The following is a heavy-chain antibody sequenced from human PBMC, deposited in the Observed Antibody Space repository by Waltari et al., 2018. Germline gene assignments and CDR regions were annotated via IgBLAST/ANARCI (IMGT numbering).Heavy chain of an antibody. CDR1: GGTFSSSA. CDR3: ASVSLDP. J-gene: IGHJ5*02. Sequence: HVQLVQSGAEVNKPGSSVKVSCKASGGTFSSSAISCVRQAPGQGLEWMGRIIPILGTANYAQKFQGRVTITADKSTSTAYMELSSLRSEDTAVYYCASVSLDPWGQGTLVTVSS. CDR2: IIPILGTA. V-gene: IGHV1-69*08. D-gene: IGHD3-16*01.